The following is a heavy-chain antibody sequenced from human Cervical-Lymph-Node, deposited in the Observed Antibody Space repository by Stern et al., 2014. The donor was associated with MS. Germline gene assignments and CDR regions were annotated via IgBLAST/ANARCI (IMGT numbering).Heavy chain of an antibody. J-gene: IGHJ4*02. CDR1: GFTFGSHT. CDR3: AKPSVARYFDY. D-gene: IGHD6-19*01. Sequence: VQLVESGGGVVQPGRSLRLSCAASGFTFGSHTMHWVRQAPGKGLDWVAVISYVGSNPHYAESVKGRVTIVRDTSKNQLYLQLNSLRADDTAVYYCAKPSVARYFDYWGQGTQVTVSS. V-gene: IGHV3-30-3*01. CDR2: ISYVGSNP.